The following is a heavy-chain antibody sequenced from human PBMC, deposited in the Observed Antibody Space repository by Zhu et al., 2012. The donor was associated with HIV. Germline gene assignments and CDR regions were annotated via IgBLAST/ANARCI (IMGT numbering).Heavy chain of an antibody. CDR2: IYHSGST. CDR3: ARQAPSSGWPENY. V-gene: IGHV4-38-2*01. Sequence: QVQLQESGPGLVKPSETLSLTCAVSGYSISSGYYWGWIRQPPGKGLEWVGSIYHSGSTYYNPSLKSRVTISVDTSKNQFSLKLSSVTAADTAVYYCARQAPSSGWPENYWGQGTPGHRLL. CDR1: GYSISSGYY. J-gene: IGHJ4*02. D-gene: IGHD6-19*01.